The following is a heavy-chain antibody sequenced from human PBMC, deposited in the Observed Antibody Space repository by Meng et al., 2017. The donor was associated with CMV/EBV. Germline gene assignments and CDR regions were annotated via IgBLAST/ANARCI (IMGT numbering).Heavy chain of an antibody. V-gene: IGHV3-48*04. Sequence: GGSLRLSCAASGFSFSSYSMNWVRQAPGKGLEWVSYISSSSSTIYYADSVKGRFTISRGNAKNSLYLQMNSLRAEDTAVYYCARAWIAAAGTLDYWGQGTLVTVSS. D-gene: IGHD6-13*01. CDR2: ISSSSSTI. CDR1: GFSFSSYS. J-gene: IGHJ4*02. CDR3: ARAWIAAAGTLDY.